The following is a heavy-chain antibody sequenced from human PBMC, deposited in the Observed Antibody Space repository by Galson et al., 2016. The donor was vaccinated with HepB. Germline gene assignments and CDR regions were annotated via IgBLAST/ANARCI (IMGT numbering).Heavy chain of an antibody. Sequence: LRLSCAASGFTVSGKYMSWARQAPGKGLEWVAVIFSVDATYYRDSVKGRFTISRDNSKNTLYLQMNNLRAEDTAVDYCEGYSDPFDIWGQGTMVTVSS. V-gene: IGHV3-53*01. CDR3: EGYSDPFDI. J-gene: IGHJ3*02. CDR1: GFTVSGKY. D-gene: IGHD3-22*01. CDR2: IFSVDAT.